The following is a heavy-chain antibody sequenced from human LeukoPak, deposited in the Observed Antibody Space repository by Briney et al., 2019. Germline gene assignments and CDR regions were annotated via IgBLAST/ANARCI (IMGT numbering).Heavy chain of an antibody. D-gene: IGHD2-15*01. J-gene: IGHJ3*02. CDR1: GGSISSSSYY. Sequence: SETLSLTCTVSGGSISSSSYYWGWIRQPPGKGLEWIGSIYYSGSTYYNPSLKSRVTISVDTSKNQFSLKLSSVTAADTAVYYCARLTLASRDAFDIWGQGTMVTVSS. V-gene: IGHV4-39*01. CDR2: IYYSGST. CDR3: ARLTLASRDAFDI.